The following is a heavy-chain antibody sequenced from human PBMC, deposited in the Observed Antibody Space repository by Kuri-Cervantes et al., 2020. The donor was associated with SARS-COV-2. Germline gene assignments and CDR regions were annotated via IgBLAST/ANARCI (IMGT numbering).Heavy chain of an antibody. D-gene: IGHD3-3*01. CDR1: GGSISSSSYY. V-gene: IGHV4-39*01. J-gene: IGHJ4*02. CDR3: ARLAIFGVVTDWDYYFDY. CDR2: MYYSGST. Sequence: SETLSLTCTVSGGSISSSSYYWGWIRQPPGKGLEWIGSMYYSGSTYYNPSLKSRVTISVDTSKNQLSLKLSSVTAADTAVYYCARLAIFGVVTDWDYYFDYWGQGTLVTVSS.